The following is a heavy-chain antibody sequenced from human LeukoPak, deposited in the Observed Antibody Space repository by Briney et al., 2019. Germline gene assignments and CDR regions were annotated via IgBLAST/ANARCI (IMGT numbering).Heavy chain of an antibody. D-gene: IGHD6-19*01. Sequence: ASVKVSCKASGYSFTDDGISWVRRAPGQGLEWMGWISPYNSNTKYADKFQGRVTMTTDTSTSTAYMELRSLRSDDTAVYYCARDWGSSGPTAPFDYWGQGTLVTVSS. CDR3: ARDWGSSGPTAPFDY. CDR2: ISPYNSNT. J-gene: IGHJ4*02. CDR1: GYSFTDDG. V-gene: IGHV1-18*01.